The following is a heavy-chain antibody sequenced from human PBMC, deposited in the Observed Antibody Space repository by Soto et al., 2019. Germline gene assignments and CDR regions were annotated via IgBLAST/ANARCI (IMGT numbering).Heavy chain of an antibody. Sequence: QVQLVQSGAEVKKPGSSVKVSCKASGGTFSSYAISWVRQAPGQGLEWMGGIIPIFGTANYAQKFQGRVTIPADESTTTAYMELSSLSSEDTAVYYCARDSATFPAKRGLVRRFGWYFDLWGRGTLVTVSS. CDR1: GGTFSSYA. CDR2: IIPIFGTA. D-gene: IGHD6-19*01. J-gene: IGHJ2*01. V-gene: IGHV1-69*01. CDR3: ARDSATFPAKRGLVRRFGWYFDL.